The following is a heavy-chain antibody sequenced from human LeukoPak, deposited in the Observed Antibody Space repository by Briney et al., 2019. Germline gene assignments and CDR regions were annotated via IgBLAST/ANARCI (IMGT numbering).Heavy chain of an antibody. D-gene: IGHD3-22*01. CDR2: IYTSGST. V-gene: IGHV4-4*07. CDR3: ARYYYDRSGYYSENWFDP. J-gene: IGHJ5*02. Sequence: SETLSLTCTVSGGSISSYYWSWIRQPAGKGLEWIGRIYTSGSTNYNPSLKSRVTMSVDTSKNQFPLKLSSVTAADTAVFYCARYYYDRSGYYSENWFDPWGQGTLVTVSS. CDR1: GGSISSYY.